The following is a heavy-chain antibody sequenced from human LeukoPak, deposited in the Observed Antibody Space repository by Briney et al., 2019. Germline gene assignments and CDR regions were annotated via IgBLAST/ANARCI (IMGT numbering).Heavy chain of an antibody. D-gene: IGHD1-26*01. Sequence: GGSLRLSCAASGFTFSSYGMHWVRQAPGKGLEWVAVIWYDGSNKYYADSVKGRFTISRDNSKNMLYLQMNSLRAEDTAVYYCAKDYGEGSWTFDIWGQGTMVTVSS. CDR3: AKDYGEGSWTFDI. J-gene: IGHJ3*02. CDR2: IWYDGSNK. V-gene: IGHV3-33*06. CDR1: GFTFSSYG.